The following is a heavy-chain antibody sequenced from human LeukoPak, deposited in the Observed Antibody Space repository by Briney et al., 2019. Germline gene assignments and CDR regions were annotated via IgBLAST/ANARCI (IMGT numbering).Heavy chain of an antibody. V-gene: IGHV5-51*01. D-gene: IGHD6-6*01. J-gene: IGHJ3*02. CDR2: IYPGDSGT. CDR1: GYSFTSYW. Sequence: GESLKFSCKGSGYSFTSYWIGWVRQMTGKSLEGMGIIYPGDSGTRYSPSFLGQVTISADKSISPAYLQWSSLKASATAMYYCVGSSSVFDDAFDIWGQGTMVTVSS. CDR3: VGSSSVFDDAFDI.